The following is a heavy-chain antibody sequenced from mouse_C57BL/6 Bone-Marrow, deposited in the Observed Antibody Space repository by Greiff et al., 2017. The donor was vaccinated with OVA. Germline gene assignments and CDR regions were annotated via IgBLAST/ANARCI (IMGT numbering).Heavy chain of an antibody. CDR2: IDPSDSYT. Sequence: QVQLQQPGAELVMPGASVKLSCKASGYTFNSYWMHWVKQRPGQGLEWIGEIDPSDSYTNYNQKFKGKSTLTVDKSASTAYMQLSSRTSEDSAVYYCAKYCNWYFDVWGTGTTVTVSS. V-gene: IGHV1-69*01. J-gene: IGHJ1*03. D-gene: IGHD2-10*02. CDR1: GYTFNSYW. CDR3: AKYCNWYFDV.